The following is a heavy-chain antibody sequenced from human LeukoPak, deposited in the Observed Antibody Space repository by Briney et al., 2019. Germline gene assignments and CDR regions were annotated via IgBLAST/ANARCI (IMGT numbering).Heavy chain of an antibody. V-gene: IGHV1-69*13. CDR3: ARDFEQLARNWFDP. Sequence: SVKVSCKASGGTFSSYAISWVRQAPGQGLEWMGGIIPIFGTANYAQKSQGRVTITADESTSTAYMELSSLRSDDTAVYYCARDFEQLARNWFDPWGQGTLVTVSS. J-gene: IGHJ5*02. CDR2: IIPIFGTA. D-gene: IGHD6-6*01. CDR1: GGTFSSYA.